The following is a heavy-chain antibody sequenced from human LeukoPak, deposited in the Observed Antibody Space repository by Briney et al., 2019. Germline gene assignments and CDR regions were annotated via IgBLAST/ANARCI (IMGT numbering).Heavy chain of an antibody. CDR1: GDSISSNKYY. J-gene: IGHJ3*02. CDR2: IYYSGST. Sequence: SETLSLTCTVSGDSISSNKYYWGWIRQPPGKGLEWIGSIYYSGSTYYNPSLKSRVTISVDTSKNQFSLKLSSVTAADTAVFYCATPYSGGYHGLDIWGQGTMVTVSS. V-gene: IGHV4-39*01. D-gene: IGHD1-26*01. CDR3: ATPYSGGYHGLDI.